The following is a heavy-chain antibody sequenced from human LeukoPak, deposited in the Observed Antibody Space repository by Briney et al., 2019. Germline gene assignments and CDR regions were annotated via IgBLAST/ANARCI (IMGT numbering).Heavy chain of an antibody. CDR3: ARAHITYDSSGYYYVDWFDP. V-gene: IGHV3-7*01. D-gene: IGHD3-22*01. CDR2: IKQDGSEK. J-gene: IGHJ5*02. CDR1: GFTFTSYW. Sequence: GGSLRLSCAASGFTFTSYWMSWVRQAPGKGLEWVANIKQDGSEKYYVDSVKGRFTISRDNAENSLYLQMNSLRAEDTAVYYCARAHITYDSSGYYYVDWFDPWGQGTLVTVSS.